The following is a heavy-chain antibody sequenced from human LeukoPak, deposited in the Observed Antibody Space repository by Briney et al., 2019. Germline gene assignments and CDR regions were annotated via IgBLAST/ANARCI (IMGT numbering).Heavy chain of an antibody. V-gene: IGHV1-2*02. Sequence: GASVKVSCKASGYTFTGYYMHWVRQAPGQGLEWMGWINPNSGGTNYAQKFQGRVTMTRDTSKNQFSLKLSSVTAADTAVYYCARGHPPLTYYYDSSGYYYNFYFDYWGQGTLVTVSS. D-gene: IGHD3-22*01. J-gene: IGHJ4*02. CDR2: INPNSGGT. CDR1: GYTFTGYY. CDR3: ARGHPPLTYYYDSSGYYYNFYFDY.